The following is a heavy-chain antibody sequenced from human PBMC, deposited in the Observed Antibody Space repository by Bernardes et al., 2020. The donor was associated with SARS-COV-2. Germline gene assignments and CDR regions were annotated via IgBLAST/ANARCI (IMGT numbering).Heavy chain of an antibody. V-gene: IGHV1-18*01. D-gene: IGHD6-13*01. CDR1: GYTFTSYG. J-gene: IGHJ5*02. CDR2: ISAYNGNT. CDR3: ARERRLYSSSWYRSFDP. Sequence: ASVKVSCKASGYTFTSYGISWVRQAPGQGLEWMGWISAYNGNTNYAQKLQGRVTMTTDTSTSTAYMELRSLRSDDTAVYYCARERRLYSSSWYRSFDPWGQGTLVTVSS.